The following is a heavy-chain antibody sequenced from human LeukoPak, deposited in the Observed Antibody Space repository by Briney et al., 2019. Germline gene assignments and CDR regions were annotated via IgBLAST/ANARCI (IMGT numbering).Heavy chain of an antibody. CDR3: ARGESITVAGPRFDP. D-gene: IGHD6-13*01. CDR2: ISYDGNNK. J-gene: IGHJ5*02. V-gene: IGHV3-30-3*01. CDR1: GFTFSNYA. Sequence: RRSLRLSCAASGFTFSNYAMHWVRQAPGKGLEWVAAISYDGNNKYYADSVKGRFTISRDNSKNTLYLLMNSLRAEDTAVYYCARGESITVAGPRFDPWGQGTLVTVSS.